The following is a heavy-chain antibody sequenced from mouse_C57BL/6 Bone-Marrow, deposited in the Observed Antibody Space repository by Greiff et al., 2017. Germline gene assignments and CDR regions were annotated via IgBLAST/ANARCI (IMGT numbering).Heavy chain of an antibody. Sequence: QVQLQQPGAELVMPGASVKLSCKASGYTFTSYWMHWVKQRPGQGLEWIGEIDPSDSYTNYNQKFQGKSTLTVDKSSSTAYMQLSSLTSEDSAVYYCARYGSLDYWGQGTTLTVSS. CDR2: IDPSDSYT. J-gene: IGHJ2*01. D-gene: IGHD1-1*01. V-gene: IGHV1-69*01. CDR1: GYTFTSYW. CDR3: ARYGSLDY.